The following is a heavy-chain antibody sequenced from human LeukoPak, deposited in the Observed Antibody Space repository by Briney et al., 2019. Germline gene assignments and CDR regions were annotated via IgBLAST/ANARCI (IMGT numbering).Heavy chain of an antibody. CDR1: GGSTSSSSYY. Sequence: PSETLSLTCTVSGGSTSSSSYYWGWIRQPPGKGLEWIGSIDCSGSAYYNPSLKSRVTISIDTSKNQFSLNLSSVTAADTAVYYCARERSTGTTLFDMWGQGTMVTVSS. CDR3: ARERSTGTTLFDM. D-gene: IGHD1-1*01. J-gene: IGHJ3*02. CDR2: IDCSGSA. V-gene: IGHV4-39*07.